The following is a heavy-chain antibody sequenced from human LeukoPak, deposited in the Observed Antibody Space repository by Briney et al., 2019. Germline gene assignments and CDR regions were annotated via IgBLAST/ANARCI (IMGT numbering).Heavy chain of an antibody. Sequence: GESLKISCKGSGYSFTNYWIGWVRQMPGKGLEWMGIIYPGDSDTRYSPSFQGQVTISADKSTSTAYLQWSSLKASDTAMYYCARRLSYSGSYPLDYWGQGTLVTVSS. J-gene: IGHJ4*02. V-gene: IGHV5-51*01. CDR1: GYSFTNYW. CDR3: ARRLSYSGSYPLDY. D-gene: IGHD1-26*01. CDR2: IYPGDSDT.